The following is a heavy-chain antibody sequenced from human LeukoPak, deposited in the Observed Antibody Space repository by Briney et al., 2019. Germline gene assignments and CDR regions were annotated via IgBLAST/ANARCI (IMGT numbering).Heavy chain of an antibody. CDR1: GGSISSSSYY. CDR3: ARDSIRIAAALAPISLGYD. V-gene: IGHV4-39*02. CDR2: IYYSGST. J-gene: IGHJ4*02. Sequence: SETLSLTCTVSGGSISSSSYYWGWIRQPPGKGLEWIGSIYYSGSTYYNPSLKSRVTISVDTSKNQFSLKLSSVTAADTAVYYCARDSIRIAAALAPISLGYDWGQGTLVTVSS. D-gene: IGHD6-13*01.